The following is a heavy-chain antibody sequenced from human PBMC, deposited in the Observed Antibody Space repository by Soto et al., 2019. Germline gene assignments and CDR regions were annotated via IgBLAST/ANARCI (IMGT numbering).Heavy chain of an antibody. CDR2: INSDGSST. CDR3: AREGDDSGDYYGMDV. D-gene: IGHD3-10*01. Sequence: DVQLLESGGGLVQPGGSLRLSCADSGFTFSSYWMHWVRQAPGKGLVWVSRINSDGSSTSYADSVKGRFTISRDNAKNTLYLQMNSLRAEDTAVYYCAREGDDSGDYYGMDVWGQGTTVTVSS. J-gene: IGHJ6*02. V-gene: IGHV3-74*01. CDR1: GFTFSSYW.